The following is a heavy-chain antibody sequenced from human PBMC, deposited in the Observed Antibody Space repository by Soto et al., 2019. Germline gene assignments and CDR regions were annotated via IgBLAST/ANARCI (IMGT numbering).Heavy chain of an antibody. V-gene: IGHV4-39*01. J-gene: IGHJ6*03. CDR2: IYYSGST. Sequence: SETLSLTCTVSGGSISSSSYYWGWIRQPPGKGLEWIGSIYYSGSTYYNPSLKSRVTISVDTSKNQFSLKLSSVTAADTAVYYCARQPRVVVVPAAMSYYYYYYMDVWGKGTTVTVSS. CDR1: GGSISSSSYY. D-gene: IGHD2-2*01. CDR3: ARQPRVVVVPAAMSYYYYYYMDV.